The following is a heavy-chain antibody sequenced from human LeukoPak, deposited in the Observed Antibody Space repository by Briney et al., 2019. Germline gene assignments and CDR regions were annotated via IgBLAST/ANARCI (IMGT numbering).Heavy chain of an antibody. CDR1: GYTFTSYD. CDR2: IIPIFGSA. D-gene: IGHD1-26*01. J-gene: IGHJ4*02. CDR3: ARDLDGSDGDY. Sequence: GASVKVSCKASGYTFTSYDITWVRRAPGHGLEWMGGIIPIFGSANYAQKFQGRLTITTDESTSTAYMELSSLTSEDTAVYYCARDLDGSDGDYWGQGTLVIVSS. V-gene: IGHV1-69*05.